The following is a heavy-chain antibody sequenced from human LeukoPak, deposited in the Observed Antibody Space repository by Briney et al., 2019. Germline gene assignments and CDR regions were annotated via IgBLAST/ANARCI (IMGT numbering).Heavy chain of an antibody. D-gene: IGHD1-26*01. J-gene: IGHJ4*02. Sequence: PGRSLRLSCAASGFTFDDYAMHWVRQAPGKGLEWVSGISWNSGSIGYADSVKGRFTISRDNAENSLYLQMNSLRAEDTALYYCAKVGSEFDYWGQGTLVTVSS. CDR2: ISWNSGSI. V-gene: IGHV3-9*01. CDR3: AKVGSEFDY. CDR1: GFTFDDYA.